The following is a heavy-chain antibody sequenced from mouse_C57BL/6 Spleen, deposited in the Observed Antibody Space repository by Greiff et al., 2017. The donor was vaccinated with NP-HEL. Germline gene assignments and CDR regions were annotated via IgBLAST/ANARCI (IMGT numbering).Heavy chain of an antibody. D-gene: IGHD1-2*01. Sequence: EVKLVESGGGLVQPGGSLSLSCAASGFTFTDYYMSWVRQPPGKALEWLGFIRNKANGYTTEYSASVKGRFTISRDNSQSILYLQMNALRAEDSATYYCARSQLLRRGYFDVWGTGTTVTVSS. CDR2: IRNKANGYTT. V-gene: IGHV7-3*01. J-gene: IGHJ1*03. CDR1: GFTFTDYY. CDR3: ARSQLLRRGYFDV.